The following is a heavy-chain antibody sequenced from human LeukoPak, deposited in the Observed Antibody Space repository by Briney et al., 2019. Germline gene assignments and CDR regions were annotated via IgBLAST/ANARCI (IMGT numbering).Heavy chain of an antibody. CDR3: ARHHYGSGSYYLDY. Sequence: PSETLSLTCTVSGGSISSHYWSWIWQPPGKGLEWIGYIYYSGSTNYSPSLKSRVTISVDTSKNQFSLKLSSVTAADTAVYYCARHHYGSGSYYLDYWGQGTLVTVSS. D-gene: IGHD3-10*01. CDR2: IYYSGST. J-gene: IGHJ4*02. CDR1: GGSISSHY. V-gene: IGHV4-59*08.